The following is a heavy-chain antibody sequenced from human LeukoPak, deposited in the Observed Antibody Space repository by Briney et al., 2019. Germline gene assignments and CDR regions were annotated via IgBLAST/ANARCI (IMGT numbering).Heavy chain of an antibody. CDR2: IKNDGSKK. Sequence: RPGGSLRLSCAASGFTFSDYYMSWIRQAPGKGLEWVANIKNDGSKKYYVDSVKGRFTISRDNAKNSLYLQMNSLRVEDTAVYYCASLNNDDYWGQGTLVTVPS. V-gene: IGHV3-7*01. D-gene: IGHD1-1*01. CDR3: ASLNNDDY. J-gene: IGHJ4*02. CDR1: GFTFSDYY.